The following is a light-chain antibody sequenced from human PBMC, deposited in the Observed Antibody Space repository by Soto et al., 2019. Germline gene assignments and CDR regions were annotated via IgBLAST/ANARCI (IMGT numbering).Light chain of an antibody. Sequence: DIQMTQSPSTLSSSPGETVTLACRASQSVSSWLAWYQQKPWKAPNLLIYNASSLETGVTSRFSGSGSGTEFTLTISRLQPDDFGAYYCQQDNCYPLTFGRGTNVDIK. CDR1: QSVSSW. J-gene: IGKJ1*01. V-gene: IGKV1-5*03. CDR2: NAS. CDR3: QQDNCYPLT.